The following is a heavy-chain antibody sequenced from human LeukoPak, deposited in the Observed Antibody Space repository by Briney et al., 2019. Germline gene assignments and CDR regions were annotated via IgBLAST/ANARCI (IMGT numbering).Heavy chain of an antibody. Sequence: RGSLRLSSAVSGFTLSDLSINWVRQAPGTGLEWVSYISTGSSTRYYADSVKGRFTFPRDNARNSLYLQMSILRVEETAVFSFARVGKSIHQLFYWGQGTLITVSS. CDR2: ISTGSSTR. V-gene: IGHV3-48*01. J-gene: IGHJ4*02. CDR1: GFTLSDLS. CDR3: ARVGKSIHQLFY. D-gene: IGHD2-2*01.